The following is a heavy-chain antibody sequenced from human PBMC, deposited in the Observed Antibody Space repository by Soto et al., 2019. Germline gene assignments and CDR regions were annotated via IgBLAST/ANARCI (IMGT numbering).Heavy chain of an antibody. CDR1: GGSISSGGYY. CDR2: IYYSGST. Sequence: QVQLQESGPGLVKPSQTLSLTCTVSGGSISSGGYYWSWIRQHPGKGLEWIGSIYYSGSTYYNPSLKSRVTISVDPSKNQFPLKLSSVTAADTAVYDCARGPSPRLFGVGYYMDVWGKGTTFTVSS. D-gene: IGHD3-3*01. CDR3: ARGPSPRLFGVGYYMDV. V-gene: IGHV4-31*03. J-gene: IGHJ6*03.